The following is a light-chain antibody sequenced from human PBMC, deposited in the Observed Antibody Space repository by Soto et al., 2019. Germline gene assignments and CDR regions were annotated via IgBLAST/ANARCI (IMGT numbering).Light chain of an antibody. CDR1: YTDVGGYNR. Sequence: QSVLTQPASVSGSPGQSITISCTGTYTDVGGYNRVSWYQHHAGKGPKMLIFEVDNRPSGISDRFSGSKSGDTASLAISGLRSEDEADYYCAAWDDSLSGHMVFGGGTKLTVL. CDR3: AAWDDSLSGHMV. V-gene: IGLV2-14*01. J-gene: IGLJ2*01. CDR2: EVD.